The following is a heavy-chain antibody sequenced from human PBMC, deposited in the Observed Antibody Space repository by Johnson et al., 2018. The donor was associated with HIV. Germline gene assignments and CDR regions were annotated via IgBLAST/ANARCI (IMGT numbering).Heavy chain of an antibody. J-gene: IGHJ3*02. CDR1: GFTVSSNY. Sequence: VQLVESGGGVVQPGRSLRLSCSASGFTVSSNYMTWVRQAPGKGLEWVSALSGSGDSTYFADSLKGRFTISRDNSRNTLYLQMNSLRAEDTAIYYCARGAVAAGLGAFDIWGQGTMVIVSS. V-gene: IGHV3-23*04. D-gene: IGHD6-19*01. CDR3: ARGAVAAGLGAFDI. CDR2: LSGSGDST.